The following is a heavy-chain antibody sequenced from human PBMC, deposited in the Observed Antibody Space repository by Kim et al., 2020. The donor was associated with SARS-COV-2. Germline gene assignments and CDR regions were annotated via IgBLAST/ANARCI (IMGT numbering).Heavy chain of an antibody. V-gene: IGHV3-33*01. CDR2: IWYDGNNK. Sequence: GGSLRLSCAASGFIFRNYGMQWVRQAPGKGLEWVALIWYDGNNKYYGDSVKGRFTISRDNSKNSLYLQMNSLRPEDTAVYYCARNREAAGSVPHNHYPMDVWGQGTTVTVSS. CDR1: GFIFRNYG. J-gene: IGHJ6*02. CDR3: ARNREAAGSVPHNHYPMDV. D-gene: IGHD6-13*01.